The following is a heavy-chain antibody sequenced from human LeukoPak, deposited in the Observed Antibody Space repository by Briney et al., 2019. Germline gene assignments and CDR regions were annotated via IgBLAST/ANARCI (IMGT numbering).Heavy chain of an antibody. CDR1: GFTFSSSS. J-gene: IGHJ3*02. Sequence: PGGSLRLSCAASGFTFSSSSMHWARQAPGKGLEWVSSISTSSIYIYYADSVRGRFTISRDNAKKSLFLQMNSLRAEDTAVYYCARGRQNSGSYSDAFDIWGQGTMVTVSS. V-gene: IGHV3-21*01. CDR3: ARGRQNSGSYSDAFDI. CDR2: ISTSSIYI. D-gene: IGHD1-26*01.